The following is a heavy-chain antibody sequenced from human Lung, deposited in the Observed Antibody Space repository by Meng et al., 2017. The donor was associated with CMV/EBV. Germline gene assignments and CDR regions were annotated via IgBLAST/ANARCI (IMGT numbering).Heavy chain of an antibody. CDR1: GFTFSSYA. V-gene: IGHV3-30-3*01. J-gene: IGHJ4*02. Sequence: SCAASGFTFSSYAMHWVRQAPGKGLEWVTVISYNGGNKYYADSVKGRFTVSRDNSKNTLYLQMNSLRTEDTAVYYCARGGALLEPGAFRGSFDYWXKGTLVTVSS. CDR3: ARGGALLEPGAFRGSFDY. D-gene: IGHD3-3*02. CDR2: ISYNGGNK.